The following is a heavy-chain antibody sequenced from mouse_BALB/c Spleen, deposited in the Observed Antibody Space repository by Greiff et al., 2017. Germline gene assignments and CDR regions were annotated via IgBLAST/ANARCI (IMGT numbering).Heavy chain of an antibody. J-gene: IGHJ2*01. CDR2: ISSGSSTI. V-gene: IGHV5-17*02. CDR1: GFTFSSFG. CDR3: AREDYYGRDY. D-gene: IGHD1-2*01. Sequence: DVQLVESGGGLVQPGGSRKLSCAASGFTFSSFGMHWVRQAPEKGLEWVAYISSGSSTIYYADTVKGRFTISRDNPKNTLFLQMTSLRSEDTAMYYCAREDYYGRDYWGQGTTLTVSS.